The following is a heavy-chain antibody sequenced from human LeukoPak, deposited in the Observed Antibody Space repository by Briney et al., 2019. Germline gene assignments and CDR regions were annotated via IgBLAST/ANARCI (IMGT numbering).Heavy chain of an antibody. J-gene: IGHJ4*02. CDR3: ARGGVGATHIDY. Sequence: SQTLSLTCTVSGGSISSSNYYWGWIRQPPGRGLEWIGSIYYSGSTYYNPSLKSRVTISVDTSKNQFSLKLSSVTAADTAVYYCARGGVGATHIDYWGQGTLVTVSS. CDR2: IYYSGST. CDR1: GGSISSSNYY. D-gene: IGHD1-26*01. V-gene: IGHV4-39*07.